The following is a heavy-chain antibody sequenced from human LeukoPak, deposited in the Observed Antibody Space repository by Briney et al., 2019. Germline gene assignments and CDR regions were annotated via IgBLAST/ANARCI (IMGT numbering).Heavy chain of an antibody. CDR2: IYSSGST. V-gene: IGHV4-61*02. D-gene: IGHD3-3*01. CDR1: GGSISSGNYY. CDR3: ARRTLPFWSGYYNS. J-gene: IGHJ4*02. Sequence: SETLSLTCTVSGGSISSGNYYWSWIRQPAGKGLEWIGRIYSSGSTNYNPSLKSRVTISEDTSKNQFSLKLSSVTAADTAVYYCARRTLPFWSGYYNSWGQGTLVTVSS.